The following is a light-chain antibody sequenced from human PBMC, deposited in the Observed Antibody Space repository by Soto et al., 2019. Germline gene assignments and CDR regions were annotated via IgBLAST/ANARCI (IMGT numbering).Light chain of an antibody. CDR2: DTS. Sequence: EIVLTQSPGTLSLSPGERATLSCRASQRVSSSYLAWYQQKPGQAPRRLIYDTSRSASGISDRFSGGGSGTDFKLTVSTVQNEGFAVFHGHQSGGSAFTVGLGSKLEIK. CDR3: HQSGGSAFT. CDR1: QRVSSSY. V-gene: IGKV3-20*01. J-gene: IGKJ2*01.